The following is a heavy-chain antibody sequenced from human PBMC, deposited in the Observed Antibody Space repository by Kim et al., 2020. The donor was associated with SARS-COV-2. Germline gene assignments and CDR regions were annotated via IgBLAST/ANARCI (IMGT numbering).Heavy chain of an antibody. J-gene: IGHJ6*02. V-gene: IGHV1-18*01. D-gene: IGHD2-2*01. CDR1: GYTFTSYG. Sequence: ASVKVSCKASGYTFTSYGISWVRQAPGQGLEWMGWISAYNGNTNYAQKLQGRVTMTTDTSTSTAYMELRSLRSDDTAVYYCARDLGDIVVVPAAMHNYYYYGMDVWGQGTTVTVSS. CDR3: ARDLGDIVVVPAAMHNYYYYGMDV. CDR2: ISAYNGNT.